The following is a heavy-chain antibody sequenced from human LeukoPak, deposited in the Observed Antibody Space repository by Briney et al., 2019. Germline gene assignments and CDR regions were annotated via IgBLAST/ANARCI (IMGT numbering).Heavy chain of an antibody. V-gene: IGHV4-4*02. Sequence: EPSGTLSLTCAVSGGSLSTTSWWVWLRQPPGKGLEWIGEVYHSGGGNKNYNPSLKSRATISIDTSRNQFSLNLRSVTAADTAVYFCARDNPRTTGYSSGSTFDFWGQGILVTASS. J-gene: IGHJ4*02. D-gene: IGHD6-19*01. CDR3: ARDNPRTTGYSSGSTFDF. CDR1: GGSLSTTSW. CDR2: VYHSGGGNK.